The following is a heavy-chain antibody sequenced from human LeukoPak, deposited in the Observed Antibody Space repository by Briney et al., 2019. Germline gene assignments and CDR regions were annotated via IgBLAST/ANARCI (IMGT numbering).Heavy chain of an antibody. CDR3: ARMAPSSSWYGGSDY. Sequence: GASVKVSCKASGYTFTSYGMGWVRQAPGQGLEWMGWISAYNGNTNYAQKLQGRVTMTTDTSTSTAYMELRSLRSDDTAVYYCARMAPSSSWYGGSDYWGQGTLVTVSS. D-gene: IGHD6-13*01. J-gene: IGHJ4*02. CDR2: ISAYNGNT. V-gene: IGHV1-18*01. CDR1: GYTFTSYG.